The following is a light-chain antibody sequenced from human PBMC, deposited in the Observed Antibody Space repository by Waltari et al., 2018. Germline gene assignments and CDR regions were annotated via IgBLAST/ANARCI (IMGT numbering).Light chain of an antibody. CDR3: QSYDTSLTVV. CDR2: VST. J-gene: IGLJ3*02. Sequence: QSVLTQPPSVSGAPGQRVTISCTGSGSNIGAGYDVHWYHQVPRTAPKLLICVSTSRPVGVPDRFFGSTSGTSASLTITGLQAEDEGDYYCQSYDTSLTVVFGGGTKLTVL. V-gene: IGLV1-40*01. CDR1: GSNIGAGYD.